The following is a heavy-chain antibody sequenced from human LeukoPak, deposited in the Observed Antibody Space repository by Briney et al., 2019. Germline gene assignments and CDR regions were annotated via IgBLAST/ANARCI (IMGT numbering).Heavy chain of an antibody. Sequence: PGRSLRLSCAASGFTFDDYAMHWVRQAPGKGLEWVSSISSSSYIYYADSVKGRFTISRDNAKNSLYLQMNSLRAEDTAVYYCARDYYDSSGYYQIDYWGQGTLVTVSS. CDR2: ISSSSYI. CDR3: ARDYYDSSGYYQIDY. V-gene: IGHV3-69-1*01. CDR1: GFTFDDYA. J-gene: IGHJ4*02. D-gene: IGHD3-22*01.